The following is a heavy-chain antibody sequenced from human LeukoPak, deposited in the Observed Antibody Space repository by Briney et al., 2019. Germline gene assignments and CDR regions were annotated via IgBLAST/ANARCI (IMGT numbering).Heavy chain of an antibody. D-gene: IGHD6-13*01. CDR2: ISDSGGRA. CDR1: GFTFSNYA. CDR3: AKGTLRGSSNWYHHGMDV. Sequence: GGSLRLSCVASGFTFSNYAMSWVRQAPGKGLEWVSGISDSGGRAYNADSVKGRFTISRDNSKNTLYLQMNSLRVEDTAVYYCAKGTLRGSSNWYHHGMDVWGQGTTVTVSS. J-gene: IGHJ6*02. V-gene: IGHV3-23*01.